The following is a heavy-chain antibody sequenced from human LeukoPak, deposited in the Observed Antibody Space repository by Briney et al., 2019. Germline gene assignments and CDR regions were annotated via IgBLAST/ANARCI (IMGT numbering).Heavy chain of an antibody. Sequence: SETLSLTCGVSGGSITSTNYWTWVRQPPGKGLEWIGEVNLQGSTNYNPSLMGRVAISVDMSENHISLQLTSVTAADTAVYYCARHKGDGSSWYPDYYYYGLDVWGQGTTVTVSS. CDR1: GGSITSTNY. CDR2: VNLQGST. J-gene: IGHJ6*02. V-gene: IGHV4-4*02. CDR3: ARHKGDGSSWYPDYYYYGLDV. D-gene: IGHD6-13*01.